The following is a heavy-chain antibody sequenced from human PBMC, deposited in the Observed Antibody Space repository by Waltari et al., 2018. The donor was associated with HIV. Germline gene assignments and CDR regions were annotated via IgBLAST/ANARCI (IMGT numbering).Heavy chain of an antibody. V-gene: IGHV3-53*02. CDR3: ARDGSNGWEAYFQH. CDR2: IYTDGNT. Sequence: EVHLVETGGGLIQPGGSLRPLCAAPGFTVRLNYTSWVRQAPGKGLEWVSVIYTDGNTYYADSVKGRFTISRDNSKNTVYLQMNSLKAEDTAVYYCARDGSNGWEAYFQHWGQGTLVTVSS. CDR1: GFTVRLNY. D-gene: IGHD6-19*01. J-gene: IGHJ1*01.